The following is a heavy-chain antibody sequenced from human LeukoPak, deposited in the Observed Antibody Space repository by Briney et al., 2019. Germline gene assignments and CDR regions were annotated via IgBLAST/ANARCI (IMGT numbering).Heavy chain of an antibody. V-gene: IGHV6-1*01. D-gene: IGHD1/OR15-1a*01. CDR3: ARGKWEQLIFHFDY. J-gene: IGHJ4*02. CDR1: GDSVSSNSAA. CDR2: TYYRSKYYY. Sequence: SQTLSLTCPISGDSVSSNSAAWNWFRQSPSRGLEWLGRTYYRSKYYYDYVVSVKSRIAINPDTSKNQFSLHPNSVTPEDTAIYYCARGKWEQLIFHFDYWGQGALVTVSS.